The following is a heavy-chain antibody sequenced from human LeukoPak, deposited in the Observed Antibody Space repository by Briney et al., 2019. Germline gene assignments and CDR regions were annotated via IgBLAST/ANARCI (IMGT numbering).Heavy chain of an antibody. D-gene: IGHD2-8*01. Sequence: SETLSLTCTVSGGSISTYYWSWIRQPPGKGLEWIGYTYYSGSTNYSPSLQSRVTISVDTSRNQFSLRLISVTAADTAMYYCARSGTKTNGFDYWGQGTLVTVSS. CDR1: GGSISTYY. CDR2: TYYSGST. J-gene: IGHJ4*02. V-gene: IGHV4-59*01. CDR3: ARSGTKTNGFDY.